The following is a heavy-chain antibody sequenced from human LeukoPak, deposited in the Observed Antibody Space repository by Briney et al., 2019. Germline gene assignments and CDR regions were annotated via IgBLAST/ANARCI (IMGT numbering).Heavy chain of an antibody. Sequence: GGPLRLSCAASGFTFSSYWMSWVRQAPGKGLEWVANIKQDGSEKYYVDSAKGRFTISRDNAKNSLYLQMNSLRAEDTAVYYCARGIDDYGVKFDYWGQGTLVTVSS. V-gene: IGHV3-7*01. CDR2: IKQDGSEK. J-gene: IGHJ4*02. CDR1: GFTFSSYW. CDR3: ARGIDDYGVKFDY. D-gene: IGHD4-17*01.